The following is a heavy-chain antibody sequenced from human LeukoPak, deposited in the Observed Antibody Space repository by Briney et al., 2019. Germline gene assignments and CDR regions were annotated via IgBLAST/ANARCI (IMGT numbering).Heavy chain of an antibody. D-gene: IGHD4-23*01. Sequence: GGSLRLSCAASGFTFSDYYMSWIRQAPGKGLEWVSYISSSGSTIYYADSVKGRFTISRDNAKNSLYLQMNSLRAEDTAVYYCARDLSTVASPFDYWGQGTLVTVSS. J-gene: IGHJ4*02. CDR3: ARDLSTVASPFDY. CDR1: GFTFSDYY. CDR2: ISSSGSTI. V-gene: IGHV3-11*04.